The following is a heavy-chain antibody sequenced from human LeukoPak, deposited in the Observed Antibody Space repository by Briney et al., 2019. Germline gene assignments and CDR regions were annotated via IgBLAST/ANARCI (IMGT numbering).Heavy chain of an antibody. V-gene: IGHV4-39*07. CDR1: GTSMTNTPSY. J-gene: IGHJ4*02. D-gene: IGHD3-10*01. CDR2: MYYSGST. Sequence: SETLSLTCSVSGTSMTNTPSYWGWVRHSPGKGLEWIATMYYSGSTYYNPSLRTRVTASVDKSNNQFSLNLFSMTAADAAVYYCARDYYGSGSYSHFDYWGQGTLVTVSS. CDR3: ARDYYGSGSYSHFDY.